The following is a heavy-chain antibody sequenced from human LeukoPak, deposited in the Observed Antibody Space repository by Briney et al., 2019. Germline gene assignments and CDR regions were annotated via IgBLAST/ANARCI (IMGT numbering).Heavy chain of an antibody. V-gene: IGHV4-4*07. CDR3: ARGGAAAGTKGAFDI. CDR2: IYTSGST. J-gene: IGHJ3*02. D-gene: IGHD6-13*01. Sequence: PSETLSLTCTVSGGSISSYYWSWIRQPAGKGLEWIGRIYTSGSTNYNPSLKSRVTMSVDTSKNQFSLKLGSVTAADTAVYYCARGGAAAGTKGAFDIWGQGTMVTVSS. CDR1: GGSISSYY.